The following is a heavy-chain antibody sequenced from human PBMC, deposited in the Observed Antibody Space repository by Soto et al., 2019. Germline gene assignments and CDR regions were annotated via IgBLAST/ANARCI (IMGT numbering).Heavy chain of an antibody. D-gene: IGHD1-1*01. V-gene: IGHV1-69*12. J-gene: IGHJ6*02. CDR1: GGTFRNSA. CDR2: IMPIFRTP. Sequence: QVQLEQSGAEVKKRGSSVKVSCKASGGTFRNSAISWVGQAPGQGLEWMGGIMPIFRTPDYAHKFQGRVTITADESTSTAYMELSGLRSDDTAVYHCARDNDRPQLGGNYYYILDVWVHGTTVTVSS. CDR3: ARDNDRPQLGGNYYYILDV.